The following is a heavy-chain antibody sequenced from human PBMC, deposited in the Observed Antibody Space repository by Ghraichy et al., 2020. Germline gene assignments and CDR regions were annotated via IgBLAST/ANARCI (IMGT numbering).Heavy chain of an antibody. D-gene: IGHD6-6*01. CDR1: GYSFTSYW. J-gene: IGHJ4*02. Sequence: GESLNISCKGSGYSFTSYWIGWVRQIPGKGLEWMGIIYPGDSDTRYSPSFQGQVTISADKSISTAYLQWSSLKASDTAMYYCARHMYSSSSECFNYWGQGTLVTVSS. CDR3: ARHMYSSSSECFNY. CDR2: IYPGDSDT. V-gene: IGHV5-51*01.